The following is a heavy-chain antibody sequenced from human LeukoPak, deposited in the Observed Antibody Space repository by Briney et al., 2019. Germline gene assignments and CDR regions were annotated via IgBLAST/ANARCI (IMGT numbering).Heavy chain of an antibody. CDR3: ARTSAARYALDI. Sequence: GGSLRLSCAASGFTFSSYGMSWVRQAPGKGLEWVSAISGSGGSTYYADSVKGRFTISRDNAKNTLYLQMNSLRAEDTAVYCCARTSAARYALDIWGQGTMVTVSS. CDR2: ISGSGGST. V-gene: IGHV3-23*01. J-gene: IGHJ3*02. D-gene: IGHD6-6*01. CDR1: GFTFSSYG.